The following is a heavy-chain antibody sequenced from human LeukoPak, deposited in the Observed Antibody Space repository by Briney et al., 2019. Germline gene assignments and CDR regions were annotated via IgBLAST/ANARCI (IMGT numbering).Heavy chain of an antibody. D-gene: IGHD3-10*01. CDR3: ARDTRLNYDSGSYCLDY. CDR1: GFTVSSNY. CDR2: IYSGGGRT. V-gene: IGHV3-53*01. Sequence: GGSLRLSCAASGFTVSSNYMSWVRQAPGKGLEWVSVIYSGGGRTYYADSVKGRFTISRDNSKNTLYFQMNSLRAEDTAVYYCARDTRLNYDSGSYCLDYWGQGTLVTVSS. J-gene: IGHJ4*02.